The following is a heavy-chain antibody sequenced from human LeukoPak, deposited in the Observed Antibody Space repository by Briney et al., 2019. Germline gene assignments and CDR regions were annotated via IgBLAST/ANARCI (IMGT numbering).Heavy chain of an antibody. CDR3: VRGRANRFEY. CDR1: GFTFSSYG. V-gene: IGHV3-30*03. Sequence: GGSLRLSCAASGFTFSSYGIHWVRQAPGKGLEWVAVISSDGSNKYYADSVKGRFTISRDNSKNTLYLQMNSLRDEDTAVYYCVRGRANRFEYWGQGSLVTVSS. CDR2: ISSDGSNK. D-gene: IGHD1-14*01. J-gene: IGHJ4*02.